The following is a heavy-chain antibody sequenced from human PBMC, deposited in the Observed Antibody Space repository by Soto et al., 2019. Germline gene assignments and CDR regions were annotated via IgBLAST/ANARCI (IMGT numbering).Heavy chain of an antibody. D-gene: IGHD3-16*01. J-gene: IGHJ6*02. V-gene: IGHV1-18*01. CDR2: ISPYNDQT. CDR1: GYTFIRYG. CDR3: ARGGYYDNVWGKLSHYGLDV. Sequence: QVQLVQSASEVMKPGASVKVSCKASGYTFIRYGITWVRQAPGHRLEWMGWISPYNDQTIYAQKLQGRVTMTADTSTRTVYMQLRSVKSDDTAVYYCARGGYYDNVWGKLSHYGLDVWGQGTSVTVSS.